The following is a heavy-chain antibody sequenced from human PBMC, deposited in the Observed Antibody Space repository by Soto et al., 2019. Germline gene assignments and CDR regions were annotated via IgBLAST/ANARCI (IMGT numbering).Heavy chain of an antibody. J-gene: IGHJ4*02. CDR1: GGSISSYY. D-gene: IGHD3-22*01. V-gene: IGHV4-59*12. CDR3: ARVASVYNDNTGYYHFAY. Sequence: SETLSLTCTVSGGSISSYYWSWIRQPPGKGLEWIGYIYYSGSPYYNPSLKSRVIISVDTSKNQFSLRLRSVTAADTAVYYGARVASVYNDNTGYYHFAYWGQGSLVTVSS. CDR2: IYYSGSP.